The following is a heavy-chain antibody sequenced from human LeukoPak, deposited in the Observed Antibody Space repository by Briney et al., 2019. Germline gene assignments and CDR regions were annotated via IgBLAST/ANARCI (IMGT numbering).Heavy chain of an antibody. V-gene: IGHV1-2*02. D-gene: IGHD6-13*01. Sequence: ASVQVSCKASGYTFTGYYMHWVRRAPGQGLEWMGWINPNSGGTNYAQKFQGRVTMTRDTSISTAYMELSRLRSDDTAVYYCARGGSIGQQLIHWGQGTLVTVSS. CDR1: GYTFTGYY. CDR2: INPNSGGT. CDR3: ARGGSIGQQLIH. J-gene: IGHJ4*02.